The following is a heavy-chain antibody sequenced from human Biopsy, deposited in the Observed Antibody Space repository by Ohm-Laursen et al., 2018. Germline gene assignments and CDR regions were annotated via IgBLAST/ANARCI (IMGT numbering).Heavy chain of an antibody. J-gene: IGHJ4*02. Sequence: QTLSLTCAISGDSVSNNRAAWNWIRQSPSRGLEWLGRTFYRAKWYTDFAVSVKSRITLTPDPSTNQFSLQLNSVTPDDTAVYYCARSGSDSLNYYFDFWGQGTLVTVSS. CDR1: GDSVSNNRAA. CDR2: TFYRAKWYT. V-gene: IGHV6-1*01. D-gene: IGHD2-21*02. CDR3: ARSGSDSLNYYFDF.